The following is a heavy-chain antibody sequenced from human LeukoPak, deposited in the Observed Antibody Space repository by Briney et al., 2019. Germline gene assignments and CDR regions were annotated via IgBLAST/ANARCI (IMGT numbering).Heavy chain of an antibody. V-gene: IGHV4-34*01. CDR1: GGSFSGYY. J-gene: IGHJ4*02. D-gene: IGHD6-13*01. Sequence: PSETLSLTCAVYGGSFSGYYWSWIRQPPGKGLEWIGEINHSGSTNYNPSLKSRVTISVDTSKNQFSLKLSSVTAADTAVYYCARRRIAAAGRGFDYWGQGTLVTVSS. CDR3: ARRRIAAAGRGFDY. CDR2: INHSGST.